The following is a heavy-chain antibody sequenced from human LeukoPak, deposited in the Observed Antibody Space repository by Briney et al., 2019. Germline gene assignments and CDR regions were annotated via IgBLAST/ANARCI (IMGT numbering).Heavy chain of an antibody. CDR1: GFTFDDYA. CDR2: ISWNSGSI. CDR3: AKGSRYYFDY. V-gene: IGHV3-9*01. Sequence: GGSLRLSCAASGFTFDDYAMHWVRQAPGKGLEWVSGISWNSGSIGYADSVKGRFTISRDNAKNSLYLQMNSLRAEDTALYYCAKGSRYYFDYWGQGTLVTVSS. J-gene: IGHJ4*02.